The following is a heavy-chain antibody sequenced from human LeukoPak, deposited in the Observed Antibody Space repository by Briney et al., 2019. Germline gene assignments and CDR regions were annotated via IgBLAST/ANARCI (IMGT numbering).Heavy chain of an antibody. D-gene: IGHD3-22*01. CDR3: ARGKYYYDSSGYYRFDY. Sequence: SETLSLTCTVSGGPISSYYWSWIRQPAGKGLEWIGRIYTSGSTNYNPSLKSRVTMSVDTSKNQFSLKLSSVTAADTAVYYCARGKYYYDSSGYYRFDYWGQGTLVTVSS. V-gene: IGHV4-4*07. CDR2: IYTSGST. CDR1: GGPISSYY. J-gene: IGHJ4*02.